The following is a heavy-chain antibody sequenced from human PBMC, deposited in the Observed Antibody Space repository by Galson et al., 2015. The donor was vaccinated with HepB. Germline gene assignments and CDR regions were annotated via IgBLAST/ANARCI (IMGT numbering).Heavy chain of an antibody. CDR3: AKDIAAYCGGDCYTYDY. D-gene: IGHD2-21*02. CDR1: GFIVSSNY. Sequence: SLRLSCAASGFIVSSNYMSWVRQAPGKGLEWVSVIYSGGSTYYADSVKGRFTISRDNAKNSLYLQMNSLRAEDTALYYCAKDIAAYCGGDCYTYDYWGQGTLVTVSS. V-gene: IGHV3-53*05. J-gene: IGHJ4*02. CDR2: IYSGGST.